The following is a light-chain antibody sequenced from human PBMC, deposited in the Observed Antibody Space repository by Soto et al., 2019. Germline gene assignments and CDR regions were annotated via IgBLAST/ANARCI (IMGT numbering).Light chain of an antibody. Sequence: EVVLTQSPRTLSLSPGERATLSCRASQSVSGTSLAWYQQKPGQAPRLLIYDASSRASGIPDRFSGSGSETDFTLTITRLEPDDFAVYYCQDYGSSRTFGQGTKVDIK. CDR3: QDYGSSRT. J-gene: IGKJ1*01. CDR1: QSVSGTS. V-gene: IGKV3-20*01. CDR2: DAS.